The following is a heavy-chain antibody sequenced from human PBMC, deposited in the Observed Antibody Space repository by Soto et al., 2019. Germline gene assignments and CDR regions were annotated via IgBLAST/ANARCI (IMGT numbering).Heavy chain of an antibody. V-gene: IGHV3-15*07. CDR2: IKSKTDGGTT. CDR3: TTDASVGGGEQLVIG. Sequence: GGSLRLSCAASGFTFSNAWMNWVRQAPGKGLEWVGRIKSKTDGGTTDYAAPVKGRFTISRDDSKNTLYLQMNSLKTEDTAVYYCTTDASVGGGEQLVIGWGQGTLVTVSS. CDR1: GFTFSNAW. J-gene: IGHJ4*02. D-gene: IGHD6-6*01.